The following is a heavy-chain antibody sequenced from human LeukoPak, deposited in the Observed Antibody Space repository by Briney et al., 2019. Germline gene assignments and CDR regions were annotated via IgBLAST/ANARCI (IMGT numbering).Heavy chain of an antibody. D-gene: IGHD3-10*01. J-gene: IGHJ4*02. CDR2: IRYDGSNK. V-gene: IGHV3-30*02. CDR1: GFTFSSYG. Sequence: PGGSLRLSCAASGFTFSSYGMHWVRQAPGKGLEWVAFIRYDGSNKYYADSVKGRFTISRDNSKNTLYLQMNSLRAEDTAVYYCAKDLTWTHYYGSGSPPDYWGQGTLVTVSS. CDR3: AKDLTWTHYYGSGSPPDY.